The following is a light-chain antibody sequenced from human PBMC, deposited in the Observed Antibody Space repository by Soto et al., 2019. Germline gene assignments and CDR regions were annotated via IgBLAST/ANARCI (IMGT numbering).Light chain of an antibody. CDR2: EDD. CDR3: QCFDNNNFKWV. J-gene: IGLJ3*02. Sequence: NFMLTQPHSVSESPGKTVTISCTRSSGSVASNYVQWYQRRPGSAASLLIYEDDQRSSWVPDRFSGSIDSSSNSASLTVSGRKPEDEADYYCQCFDNNNFKWVFGGGTKVTVL. CDR1: SGSVASNY. V-gene: IGLV6-57*03.